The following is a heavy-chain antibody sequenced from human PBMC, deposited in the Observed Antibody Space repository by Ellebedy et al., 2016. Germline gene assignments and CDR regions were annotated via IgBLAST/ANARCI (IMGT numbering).Heavy chain of an antibody. CDR2: ISDDGSDD. Sequence: GGSLRLSXVASGVTFNRYIMHWVRQAPGKGLEWVAVISDDGSDDYYADSVRGRFTISRDNSNNTLFLQMSSLGPEDTAFYYCARGVHSSWYGDFAYWGQGSLVTVSS. CDR1: GVTFNRYI. CDR3: ARGVHSSWYGDFAY. J-gene: IGHJ4*02. D-gene: IGHD6-19*01. V-gene: IGHV3-30-3*01.